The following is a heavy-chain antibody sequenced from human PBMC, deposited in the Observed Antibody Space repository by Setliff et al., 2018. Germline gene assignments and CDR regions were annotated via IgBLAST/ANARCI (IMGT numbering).Heavy chain of an antibody. V-gene: IGHV1-18*01. Sequence: GASVKVSCKASGYTFTSYGVSWVRQAPGQGLEWMGWISAYNGNINYAQKFQGRVTMTTDTSTGTGYMELRSLRSDDTAVYFCSRDGVPATEATAGYFDLWGQGTLVTSPQ. CDR2: ISAYNGNI. D-gene: IGHD3-3*01. CDR1: GYTFTSYG. CDR3: SRDGVPATEATAGYFDL. J-gene: IGHJ4*02.